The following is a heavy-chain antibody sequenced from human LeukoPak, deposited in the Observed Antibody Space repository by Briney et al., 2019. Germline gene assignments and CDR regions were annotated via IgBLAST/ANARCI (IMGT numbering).Heavy chain of an antibody. J-gene: IGHJ4*02. V-gene: IGHV4-59*12. CDR2: IYYSGST. CDR3: ARDLGGYNLGY. Sequence: SETLSLTCTVSGGSISSYYWSWIRQPPGKGLEWIGYIYYSGSTYYNPSLKSRVTISVDTSKNQFSLKLSSVTAADTAVYYCARDLGGYNLGYWGQGTLVTVSS. CDR1: GGSISSYY. D-gene: IGHD5-24*01.